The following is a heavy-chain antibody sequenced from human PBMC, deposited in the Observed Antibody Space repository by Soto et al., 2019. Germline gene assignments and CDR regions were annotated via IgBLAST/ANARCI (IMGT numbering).Heavy chain of an antibody. V-gene: IGHV3-9*01. D-gene: IGHD4-17*01. J-gene: IGHJ3*02. CDR2: ISWNSGSI. CDR1: GFTFDDYA. Sequence: PGGSLRLSCAASGFTFDDYAMHWVRQAPGKGLEWVSGISWNSGSIGYADSVKGRFTISRDNAKNSLYLQMNSLRAEDTALYYCAKVNYGDYVGHAFDIWGQGTMVTVSS. CDR3: AKVNYGDYVGHAFDI.